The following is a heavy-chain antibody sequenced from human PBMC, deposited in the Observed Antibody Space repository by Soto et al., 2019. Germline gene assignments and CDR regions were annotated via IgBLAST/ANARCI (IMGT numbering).Heavy chain of an antibody. V-gene: IGHV3-21*03. Sequence: GGSLRLSCAASGFTFSSYSMNWVRQAPGKGLEWVSSISSSSSYIYYADSVKGRFAISRDDSMNMMYMQMSSLRTEDTAVYYCTTDSYINMPIVRFDYWGHGTLVTVSS. CDR1: GFTFSSYS. J-gene: IGHJ4*01. CDR3: TTDSYINMPIVRFDY. D-gene: IGHD2-2*01. CDR2: ISSSSSYI.